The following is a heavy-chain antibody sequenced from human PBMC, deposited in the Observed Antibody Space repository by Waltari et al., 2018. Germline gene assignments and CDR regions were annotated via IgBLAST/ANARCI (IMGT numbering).Heavy chain of an antibody. CDR2: IDPEDGET. V-gene: IGHV1-69-2*01. CDR1: GYTFTDSF. J-gene: IGHJ4*02. CDR3: APLPGGSGQTFDY. D-gene: IGHD3-10*01. Sequence: EVQLVQSGAEVKKPGATGNISCKASGYTFTDSFMHWVQQAPGKGLEWVGRIDPEDGETVYAEKFQGRVTITADTSTDTSYLELSSLRSDDTAVYYCAPLPGGSGQTFDYWGQGTLLTVSS.